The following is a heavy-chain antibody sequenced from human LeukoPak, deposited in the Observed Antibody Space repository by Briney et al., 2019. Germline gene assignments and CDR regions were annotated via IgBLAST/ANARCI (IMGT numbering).Heavy chain of an antibody. CDR1: GGSFSGYY. D-gene: IGHD2-21*02. CDR3: ARGPCQTAGGLYF. CDR2: INHSGST. J-gene: IGHJ4*02. Sequence: SETLSLTCAVYGGSFSGYYWTWIRQPPGKGLEWIGEINHSGSTNYDPSLESRLTISVDTSTNQFSLKLSSVTAADAAVYYCARGPCQTAGGLYFWGQGTLVTVSS. V-gene: IGHV4-34*01.